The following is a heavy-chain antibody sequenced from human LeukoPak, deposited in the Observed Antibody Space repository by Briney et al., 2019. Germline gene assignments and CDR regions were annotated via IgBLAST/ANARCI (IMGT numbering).Heavy chain of an antibody. V-gene: IGHV3-33*01. D-gene: IGHD3-10*01. CDR2: IWYDGSNK. J-gene: IGHJ4*02. Sequence: GWSLRLSCAASEFSFSSYGMHWVRQAPGKGLEELAVIWYDGSNKYYADSVKGRFTISRDNSKNTLYLQMNSLRAEDTAVYYCARGRYDYYGSGSYYLPSAFDSWGQGTLVTVSS. CDR3: ARGRYDYYGSGSYYLPSAFDS. CDR1: EFSFSSYG.